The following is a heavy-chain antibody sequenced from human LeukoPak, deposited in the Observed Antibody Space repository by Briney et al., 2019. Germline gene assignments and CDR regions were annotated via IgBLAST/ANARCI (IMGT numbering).Heavy chain of an antibody. CDR2: LYSDGNT. CDR1: GFTVITND. D-gene: IGHD1-14*01. J-gene: IGHJ4*02. CDR3: ARGVEPLAANTLAY. Sequence: GASLRLSCAASGFTVITNDMTWVRQAPGKGLEWVSVLYSDGNTKYADSVQGRFTISRDNSKNTLYLEMNSLSPDDTAVYYCARGVEPLAANTLAYWGQGTLVTVSS. V-gene: IGHV3-53*01.